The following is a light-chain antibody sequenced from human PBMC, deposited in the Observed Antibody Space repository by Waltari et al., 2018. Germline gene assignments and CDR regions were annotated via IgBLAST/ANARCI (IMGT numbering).Light chain of an antibody. CDR2: GAS. CDR3: QHYVNSPWT. J-gene: IGKJ1*01. V-gene: IGKV3-20*01. Sequence: EIVLTQSPGTLSLSPGDRATLPCGASQTVNNNYLAWYQQKPGQSPRLLIYGASTRATGIPDRFSGGGSGTDFTLSISRLEPEDFAVYYCQHYVNSPWTFGQGTKVEIK. CDR1: QTVNNNY.